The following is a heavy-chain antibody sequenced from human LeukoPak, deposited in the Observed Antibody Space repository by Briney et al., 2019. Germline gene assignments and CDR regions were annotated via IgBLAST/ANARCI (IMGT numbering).Heavy chain of an antibody. D-gene: IGHD4-17*01. V-gene: IGHV7-4-1*02. J-gene: IGHJ5*02. CDR1: GNTFTSYA. Sequence: ASVKVSCKASGNTFTSYAMNWVRQAPGQGLEWMGWINTNTGNPTYAQGFTGRFVLSLDTSVSTAYLQINSLRAEDTAVYYCARGYVPYGDHVYWFDPWGQGTLVTVSS. CDR2: INTNTGNP. CDR3: ARGYVPYGDHVYWFDP.